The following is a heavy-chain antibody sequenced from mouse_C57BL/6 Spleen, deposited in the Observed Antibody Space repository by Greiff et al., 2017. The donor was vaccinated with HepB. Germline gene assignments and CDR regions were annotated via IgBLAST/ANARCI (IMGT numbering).Heavy chain of an antibody. D-gene: IGHD1-1*01. Sequence: LQESGAELVKPGASVKISCKASGYAFSSYWMNWVKQRPGKGLEWIGQIYPGDGDTNYNGKFKGKATLTADKSSSTAYMQLSSLTSEDSAVYFCARPYYGSRYWYFDVWGTGTTVTVSS. CDR2: IYPGDGDT. CDR3: ARPYYGSRYWYFDV. CDR1: GYAFSSYW. V-gene: IGHV1-80*01. J-gene: IGHJ1*03.